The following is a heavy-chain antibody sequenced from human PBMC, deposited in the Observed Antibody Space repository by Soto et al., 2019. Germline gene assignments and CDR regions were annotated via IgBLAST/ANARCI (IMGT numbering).Heavy chain of an antibody. V-gene: IGHV1-24*01. CDR1: GYTLTELS. D-gene: IGHD6-13*01. CDR3: ATAPIAAAGTNYYGMDV. Sequence: ASVKVSCKVSGYTLTELSMHWVRQAPGKGLEWMGGFDPEDGETIYAQKFQGRVTMTEDTSTDTAYMELSSLRSEDTAVYYCATAPIAAAGTNYYGMDVWGQGTTVTVS. CDR2: FDPEDGET. J-gene: IGHJ6*02.